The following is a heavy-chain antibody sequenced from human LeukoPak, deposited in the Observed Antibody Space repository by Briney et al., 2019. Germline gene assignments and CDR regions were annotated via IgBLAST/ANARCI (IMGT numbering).Heavy chain of an antibody. CDR2: INHSGST. CDR3: ARRLRRWFGP. V-gene: IGHV4-34*01. CDR1: GGSFSGYY. Sequence: PSETLSLTCAVYGGSFSGYYWSWIRQPPGKGLEWIGEINHSGSTNHNPSLKSRVTISVDTSKNQFSLKLSSVTAADTAVYYCARRLRRWFGPWGQGTLVTVSS. D-gene: IGHD2-21*01. J-gene: IGHJ5*02.